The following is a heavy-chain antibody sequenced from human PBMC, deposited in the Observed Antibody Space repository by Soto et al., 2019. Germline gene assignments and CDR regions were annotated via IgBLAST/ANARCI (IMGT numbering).Heavy chain of an antibody. Sequence: SVKVSCKASGGTFSSYAISWVRQAPGQGLEWMGGIIPIFGTANYAQKFQGRVTTTADESTSTAYMELSSLRSEDTAVYYCASPSSSSSRGYYYGMDVWGQGTTVTVSS. J-gene: IGHJ6*02. V-gene: IGHV1-69*13. CDR3: ASPSSSSSRGYYYGMDV. CDR2: IIPIFGTA. CDR1: GGTFSSYA. D-gene: IGHD6-6*01.